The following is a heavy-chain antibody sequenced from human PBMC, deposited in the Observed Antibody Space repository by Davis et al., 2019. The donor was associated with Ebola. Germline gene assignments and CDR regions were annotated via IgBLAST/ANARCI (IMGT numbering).Heavy chain of an antibody. V-gene: IGHV6-1*01. D-gene: IGHD6-19*01. Sequence: HSQTLSLTCAISGDSVSSSGAAWIWIRQSPSRGLEWLGRTYYNSKWCNDYAASVRSRIAVNPDTSKNQFSLLLNSVTPEDTAIYYCARGWFRSYMDVWGQGTTITVSS. CDR2: TYYNSKWCN. CDR1: GDSVSSSGAA. CDR3: ARGWFRSYMDV. J-gene: IGHJ6*02.